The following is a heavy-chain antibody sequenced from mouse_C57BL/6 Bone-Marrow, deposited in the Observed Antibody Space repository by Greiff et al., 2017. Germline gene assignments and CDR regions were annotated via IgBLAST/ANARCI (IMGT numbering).Heavy chain of an antibody. D-gene: IGHD1-1*01. Sequence: DVMLVESGGGLVKPGGSLKLSCAASGFTFSDYGMHWVRQAPEKGLEWVAYISSGSSTIYYADTVKGRFTISSDNAKNTLFLQMTSLRSEDTAMYYCARRYGSSYWYFDVWGTGTTVTVSS. CDR3: ARRYGSSYWYFDV. J-gene: IGHJ1*03. V-gene: IGHV5-17*01. CDR2: ISSGSSTI. CDR1: GFTFSDYG.